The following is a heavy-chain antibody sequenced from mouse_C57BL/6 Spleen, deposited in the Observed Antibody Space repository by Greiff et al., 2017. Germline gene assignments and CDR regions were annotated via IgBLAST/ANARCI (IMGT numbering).Heavy chain of an antibody. CDR3: ARYGRLRRDYFDY. CDR2: ISDGGSYT. D-gene: IGHD2-4*01. V-gene: IGHV5-4*03. J-gene: IGHJ2*01. CDR1: GFTFSSYA. Sequence: EVMLVESGGGLVKPGGSLKLSCAASGFTFSSYAMSWVRQTPEKRLEWVATISDGGSYTYYPDNVKGRFTISRDNSKNNLYLQMSHLKSEDTAMYYCARYGRLRRDYFDYWGQGTTLTVSS.